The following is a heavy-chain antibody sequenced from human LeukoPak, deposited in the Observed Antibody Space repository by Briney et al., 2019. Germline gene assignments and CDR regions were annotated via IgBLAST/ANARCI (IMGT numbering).Heavy chain of an antibody. V-gene: IGHV4-38-2*02. Sequence: KSSETLSLTCTVSGYFIKNGYNWGWIRQPPGKGLEWIGYISHSGSTYYNPSLKNRLTLSLDTSKNQFSLRLNSVTAADTAVYYCARVWYGGKSGPDYWGQGTLVTVSS. D-gene: IGHD1-26*01. CDR1: GYFIKNGYN. J-gene: IGHJ4*02. CDR3: ARVWYGGKSGPDY. CDR2: ISHSGST.